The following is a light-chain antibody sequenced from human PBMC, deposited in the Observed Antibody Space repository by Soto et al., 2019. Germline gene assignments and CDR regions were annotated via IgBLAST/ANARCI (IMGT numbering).Light chain of an antibody. CDR2: DTS. Sequence: EFVLPQSPATLSLSPGARATLSCRASQSVSSYLAWYQQKPGQAPRLLIYDTSNRATGVPARFSGSGSGTDFTLTISRLEPEDFAVYLCQQYGGSSRTFGLGTKV. CDR1: QSVSSY. J-gene: IGKJ1*01. V-gene: IGKV3-11*01. CDR3: QQYGGSSRT.